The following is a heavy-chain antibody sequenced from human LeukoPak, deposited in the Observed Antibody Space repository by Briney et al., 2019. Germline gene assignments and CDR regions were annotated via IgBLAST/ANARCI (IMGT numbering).Heavy chain of an antibody. V-gene: IGHV4-31*03. Sequence: PSQTLSLTCTVSGGSVSSGGYYWSWIRQHPGKGLEWIGYIYYSGSTYYNPSLKSRVTISVDTSKNQFSLKLNSVTAADTAVYYCARARWVTMVRGVPLYYYYYGMDVWGQGTTVTVSS. CDR1: GGSVSSGGYY. D-gene: IGHD3-10*01. J-gene: IGHJ6*02. CDR3: ARARWVTMVRGVPLYYYYYGMDV. CDR2: IYYSGST.